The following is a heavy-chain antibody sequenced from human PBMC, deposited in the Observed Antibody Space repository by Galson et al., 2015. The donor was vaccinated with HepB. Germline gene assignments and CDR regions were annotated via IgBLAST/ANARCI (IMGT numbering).Heavy chain of an antibody. J-gene: IGHJ5*02. CDR3: AHRIKYYGSGRGYWFDP. D-gene: IGHD3-10*01. V-gene: IGHV2-5*02. CDR2: IYWDDDK. Sequence: PALVKPTQTLTLTCTFSGFSLSTSGVGVGWIRRPPGKALEWLALIYWDDDKRYSPSLKSRLTITKDTSKNQVVLTMTNMDPVDTATYYCAHRIKYYGSGRGYWFDPWGQGTLVTVSS. CDR1: GFSLSTSGVG.